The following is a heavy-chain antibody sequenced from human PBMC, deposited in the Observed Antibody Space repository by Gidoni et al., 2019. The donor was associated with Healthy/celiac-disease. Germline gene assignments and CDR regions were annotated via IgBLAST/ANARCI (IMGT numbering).Heavy chain of an antibody. CDR2: ISASNGNT. Sequence: QVQLVQSGAEVKKPGASVKVSCKASGYTFTTYGISWVRQAPGQGLEWMGWISASNGNTNYAQKLQGRVTMTPDKSTSTAYMELRSLRSDDTAVYYCASGYSGYDSAGYYYYYGMDVWGQGTTVTVSS. D-gene: IGHD5-12*01. J-gene: IGHJ6*02. V-gene: IGHV1-18*01. CDR3: ASGYSGYDSAGYYYYYGMDV. CDR1: GYTFTTYG.